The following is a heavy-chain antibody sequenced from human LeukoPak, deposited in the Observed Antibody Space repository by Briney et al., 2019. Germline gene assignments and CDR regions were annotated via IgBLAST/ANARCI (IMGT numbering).Heavy chain of an antibody. CDR1: GYSINSGYY. J-gene: IGHJ5*02. V-gene: IGHV4-38-2*01. CDR3: ARVMERGPNWFDP. CDR2: ISHGGST. D-gene: IGHD1-1*01. Sequence: SETLSLTCAVSGYSINSGYYWGWIRRPPGKGLEWIVSISHGGSTYYNPALKSRVTTSVDTSKNQFSLKLTSVTAADTAVYYCARVMERGPNWFDPWGQGTLVTVSS.